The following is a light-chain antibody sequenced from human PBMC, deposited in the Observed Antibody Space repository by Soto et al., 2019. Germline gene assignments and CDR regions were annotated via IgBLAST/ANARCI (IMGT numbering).Light chain of an antibody. Sequence: EIVMTQSPATLSVSPGERATLSCRASQSVSSNLAWYQQKPGQAPRLLIYGASTRATGIPARFSGSGSGTEFTLIISSLQSEDFAVYYCQQYNNGITFGQGTRLEIK. J-gene: IGKJ5*01. CDR2: GAS. CDR1: QSVSSN. V-gene: IGKV3-15*01. CDR3: QQYNNGIT.